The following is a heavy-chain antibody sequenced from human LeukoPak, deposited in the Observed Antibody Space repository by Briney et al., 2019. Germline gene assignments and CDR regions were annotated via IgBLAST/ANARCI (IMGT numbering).Heavy chain of an antibody. CDR1: GGSVNSGSYY. D-gene: IGHD6-13*01. CDR3: ARTGYSSSWYYFDY. Sequence: PSETLSLTCTVSGGSVNSGSYYWSWIRQPPGKGLEWIGYIYYSGSTIYNPSLKSRVTISVDTSKNQFSLKLSSVTAADTALYYCARTGYSSSWYYFDYWGQGTLVTVSS. V-gene: IGHV4-61*01. CDR2: IYYSGST. J-gene: IGHJ4*02.